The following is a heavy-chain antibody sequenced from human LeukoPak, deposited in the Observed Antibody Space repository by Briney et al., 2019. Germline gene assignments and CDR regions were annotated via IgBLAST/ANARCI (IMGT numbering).Heavy chain of an antibody. Sequence: SETLSLTCAVYGGSFSGYYWSWIRQPPGNGLEWIGEINHSGSTNYNPSLKRRVLISVDTSKHQFYLKLSSVTAADTAVYYCARKDYYGSYVWGQGTTVTVSS. CDR1: GGSFSGYY. D-gene: IGHD3-10*01. CDR3: ARKDYYGSYV. J-gene: IGHJ6*02. V-gene: IGHV4-34*01. CDR2: INHSGST.